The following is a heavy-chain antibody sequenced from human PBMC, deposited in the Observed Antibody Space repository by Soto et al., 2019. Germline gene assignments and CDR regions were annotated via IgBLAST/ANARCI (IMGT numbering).Heavy chain of an antibody. J-gene: IGHJ6*03. CDR1: GGSISSYH. D-gene: IGHD6-13*01. CDR3: ARVAAAAYYYMDV. CDR2: IYYSGST. Sequence: ASETLSLTCTVSGGSISSYHWSWIRPPPGKGLEWIGYIYYSGSTNYNPSLKSRVTISVDTSKNQFSLKLSSVTAADTAVYYCARVAAAAYYYMDVWGKGTTVTVSS. V-gene: IGHV4-59*01.